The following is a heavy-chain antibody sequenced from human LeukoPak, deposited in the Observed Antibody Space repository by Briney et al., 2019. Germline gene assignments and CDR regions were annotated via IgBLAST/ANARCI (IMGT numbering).Heavy chain of an antibody. CDR1: GGSISSYY. V-gene: IGHV4-4*07. D-gene: IGHD3-22*01. Sequence: SETLSLTCTVSGGSISSYYWSWIRQPAGKGLEWIGRIYTSGSTNYNPSLKSRVTMSVDTSKNQFSLKLSSVTAADTAVYYCARDRLRYYYDSSGYPLYYYGMGVWGQGTTVTVSS. CDR2: IYTSGST. CDR3: ARDRLRYYYDSSGYPLYYYGMGV. J-gene: IGHJ6*02.